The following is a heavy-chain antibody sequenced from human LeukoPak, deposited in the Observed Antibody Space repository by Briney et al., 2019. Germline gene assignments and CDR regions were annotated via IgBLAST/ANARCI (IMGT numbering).Heavy chain of an antibody. V-gene: IGHV3-23*01. Sequence: GGSLRLSCAASEFSFGSYAMSWVRQAPGKGLQWVSGISGSGDSTYYADSVNGRFTISRDNSKNTQYLQMISLRAEDTAVYYCAKGGGSYFRRVTYYYYYMDVWGKGTTVTVSS. J-gene: IGHJ6*03. CDR3: AKGGGSYFRRVTYYYYYMDV. CDR2: ISGSGDST. D-gene: IGHD1-26*01. CDR1: EFSFGSYA.